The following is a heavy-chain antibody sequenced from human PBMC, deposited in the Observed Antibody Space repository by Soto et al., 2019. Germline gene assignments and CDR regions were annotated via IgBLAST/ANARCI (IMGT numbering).Heavy chain of an antibody. J-gene: IGHJ4*01. CDR1: GFTFSSYA. CDR2: ISGSGGST. CDR3: VSWVSAHFDY. D-gene: IGHD2-8*01. Sequence: GGSLRLSCAASGFTFSSYAMSWVRQAPGKGLEWVSAISGSGGSTNYAESVQGRFTISKDASRNTVHLHMNSLRADDTATYFCVSWVSAHFDYWGHGTPVTVSS. V-gene: IGHV3-23*01.